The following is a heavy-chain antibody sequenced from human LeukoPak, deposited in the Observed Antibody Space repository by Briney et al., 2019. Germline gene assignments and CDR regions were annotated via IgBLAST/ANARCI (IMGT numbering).Heavy chain of an antibody. CDR1: GYTFTGYY. CDR2: INPNSGGT. D-gene: IGHD2-2*01. J-gene: IGHJ4*02. V-gene: IGHV1-2*02. CDR3: ARAATGYCSSTSCYHPEFDY. Sequence: ASVKVSCKASGYTFTGYYIHWVRQAPGQGLEWMGWINPNSGGTNYAQKFQGRVTMTRDTSISTAYMELSRLRSDDTAVYYCARAATGYCSSTSCYHPEFDYWGQGTLVTVSS.